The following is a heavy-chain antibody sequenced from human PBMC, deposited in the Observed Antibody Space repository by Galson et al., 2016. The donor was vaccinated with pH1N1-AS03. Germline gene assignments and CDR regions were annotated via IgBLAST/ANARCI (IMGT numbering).Heavy chain of an antibody. D-gene: IGHD6-19*01. J-gene: IGHJ1*01. CDR3: TTDKLYSSAWTGYFQH. V-gene: IGHV3-15*01. Sequence: SLRLSCAASGLSFSNAWMSWVRQAPGKGLEWVGRIKSKIGGGTTDYGAPVKGRFTVSRDDSLNTLYLQMNSLQTEDTAVYYCTTDKLYSSAWTGYFQHWGQSTLVTVSS. CDR1: GLSFSNAW. CDR2: IKSKIGGGTT.